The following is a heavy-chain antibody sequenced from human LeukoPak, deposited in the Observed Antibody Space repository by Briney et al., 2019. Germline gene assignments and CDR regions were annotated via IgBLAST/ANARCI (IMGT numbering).Heavy chain of an antibody. D-gene: IGHD3-22*01. V-gene: IGHV4-39*01. Sequence: KPSETLSLTCTVPGGSISSSSYYWGWIRQPPGKGLEWIGSIFYSGSTYYNPSLEGRVTISVDTSKNQLSLKLSSVTAADTAVYYCARQFYYDSGGSHYWGQGTLVTVSS. J-gene: IGHJ4*02. CDR3: ARQFYYDSGGSHY. CDR2: IFYSGST. CDR1: GGSISSSSYY.